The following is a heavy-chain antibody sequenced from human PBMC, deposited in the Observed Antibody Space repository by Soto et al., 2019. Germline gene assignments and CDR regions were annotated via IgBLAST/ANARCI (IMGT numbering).Heavy chain of an antibody. CDR1: GFTFSSYA. Sequence: PGWSLRLSCAASGFTFSSYAMSWVRHAPGKGLEWVSAISGSGGSTYYADSVKGRFTISRDNSKNTLYLQMNSLRAEDTAVYYCEQDSNHHSGSYPHYWVQRTLVTVSS. CDR3: EQDSNHHSGSYPHY. D-gene: IGHD1-26*01. J-gene: IGHJ4*02. V-gene: IGHV3-23*01. CDR2: ISGSGGST.